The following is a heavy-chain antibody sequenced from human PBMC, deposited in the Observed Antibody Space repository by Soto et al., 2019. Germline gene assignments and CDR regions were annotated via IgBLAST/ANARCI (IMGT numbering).Heavy chain of an antibody. CDR2: ISGSGGST. CDR1: GFTFSSYA. D-gene: IGHD6-13*01. J-gene: IGHJ6*03. V-gene: IGHV3-23*01. Sequence: EVQLLESGGGLVQPGGYLRLSCAASGFTFSSYAMSWVCQDPGKGLEWVSAISGSGGSTYYADALKGRFTISRDNSKNTLYLQMNSLRAEGRDVYYCAKAGRSSWSGGSGDYYYFCYMAVWGKGITVTDSS. CDR3: AKAGRSSWSGGSGDYYYFCYMAV.